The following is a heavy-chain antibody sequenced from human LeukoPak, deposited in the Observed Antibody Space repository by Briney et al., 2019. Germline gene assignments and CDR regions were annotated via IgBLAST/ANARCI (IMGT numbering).Heavy chain of an antibody. Sequence: QTGGSLRLSCAASGFTFSSYAMSWVRQAPGKGLEWVSAISGSGGSTYYADSVKGRFTISRDNSKNTLYLQMNSLRAEDTAVYYCAKWNGGYSGYGGMDVWGQGTTVTVSS. CDR1: GFTFSSYA. CDR3: AKWNGGYSGYGGMDV. D-gene: IGHD5-12*01. CDR2: ISGSGGST. V-gene: IGHV3-23*01. J-gene: IGHJ6*02.